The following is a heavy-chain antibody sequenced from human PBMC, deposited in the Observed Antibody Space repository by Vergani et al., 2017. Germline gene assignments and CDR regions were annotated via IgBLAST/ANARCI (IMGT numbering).Heavy chain of an antibody. Sequence: QVQVVQSGAEVKKSGASVKVSCKTPGYTFSNYYMHWVRQAPGQGLEWMGIINPSGGHTNYAQKFQGRVTMTRDTSTSTVYMELSSLRSEDTAIYYCARGDYGILTGYRYWGQGTLVNVSA. CDR3: ARGDYGILTGYRY. D-gene: IGHD3-9*01. V-gene: IGHV1-46*03. CDR2: INPSGGHT. CDR1: GYTFSNYY. J-gene: IGHJ4*02.